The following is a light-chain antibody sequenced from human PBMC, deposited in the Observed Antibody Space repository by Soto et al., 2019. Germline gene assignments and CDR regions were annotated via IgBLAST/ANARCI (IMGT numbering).Light chain of an antibody. CDR3: KSFSSSTLYV. CDR1: SSDVGGYNY. CDR2: EVT. Sequence: QSVLTQPASVSGSPGQSITISCIGTSSDVGGYNYVSWYQQHPGKAPKLMIYEVTNRPSGVSNRFSGSKSGDMASLIISGLQAEDEADYYCKSFSSSTLYVFGTGTKLTVL. J-gene: IGLJ1*01. V-gene: IGLV2-14*01.